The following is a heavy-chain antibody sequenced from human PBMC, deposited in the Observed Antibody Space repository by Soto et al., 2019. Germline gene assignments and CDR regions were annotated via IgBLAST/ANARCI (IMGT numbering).Heavy chain of an antibody. Sequence: GGSLRLSCAASGFTFSSYGMHWVRQAPGKGLEWVAVIWYEGSNKYYADSVKGRFTISRDNSKNTLYLQMNSLRAEDTAVYYFARETTENPPDYSSSWYYFDYWGQGTLVTVSS. D-gene: IGHD6-13*01. CDR2: IWYEGSNK. CDR3: ARETTENPPDYSSSWYYFDY. CDR1: GFTFSSYG. V-gene: IGHV3-33*01. J-gene: IGHJ4*02.